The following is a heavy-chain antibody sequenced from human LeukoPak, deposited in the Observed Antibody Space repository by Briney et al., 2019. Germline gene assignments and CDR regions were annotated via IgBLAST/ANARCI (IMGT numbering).Heavy chain of an antibody. CDR2: INHSGST. Sequence: SETLSLTCAVYGGSFSGYYWSWIRQPPGKGLEWIGEINHSGSTNYNPSLKSRVTISVDTSKNQFSLKLSSVTAADTAVYYCATGRSSSGWYTRPSQEGDYWGQGTLVTVSS. V-gene: IGHV4-34*01. CDR3: ATGRSSSGWYTRPSQEGDY. CDR1: GGSFSGYY. D-gene: IGHD6-19*01. J-gene: IGHJ4*02.